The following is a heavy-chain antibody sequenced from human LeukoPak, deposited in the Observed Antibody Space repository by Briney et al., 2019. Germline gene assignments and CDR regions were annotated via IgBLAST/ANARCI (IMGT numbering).Heavy chain of an antibody. J-gene: IGHJ1*01. V-gene: IGHV4-61*02. Sequence: PSETLSLTCTVSGGSISSGSYYWSWIRQPAGKGLEWIGRIYTSGSTNYNPSLKGRVTISVDTSKNQSSLKLSSVTAADTAVYYCARESMIAGSQHWGQGTLVTVSS. CDR1: GGSISSGSYY. D-gene: IGHD3-22*01. CDR2: IYTSGST. CDR3: ARESMIAGSQH.